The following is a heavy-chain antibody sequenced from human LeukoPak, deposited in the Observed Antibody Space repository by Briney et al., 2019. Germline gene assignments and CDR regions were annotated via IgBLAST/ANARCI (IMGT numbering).Heavy chain of an antibody. CDR3: TTDPQGGEWLPE. J-gene: IGHJ4*02. CDR1: GFTFSNAW. Sequence: GGSLSLSCAASGFTFSNAWMSWVRPAPGKGLEWVGRIKSKTDGGTTDYAAPVKGRFSISRDDSKNTLHLQMNSLKTEDTAVYYCTTDPQGGEWLPEWGQGTLVTVSS. V-gene: IGHV3-15*01. D-gene: IGHD5-12*01. CDR2: IKSKTDGGTT.